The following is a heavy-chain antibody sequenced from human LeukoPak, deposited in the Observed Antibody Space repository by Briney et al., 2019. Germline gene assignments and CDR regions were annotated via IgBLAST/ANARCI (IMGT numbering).Heavy chain of an antibody. D-gene: IGHD6-19*01. CDR1: GGTFSSYA. V-gene: IGHV1-69*04. Sequence: SVKVSCKASGGTFSSYAISWVRQAPGQGLEWMGRIIPILGIANYAQKFQGRVTITADKSTSTAYMELSSLRSEDTAVYYCARDLRVAVAGPVGGSDYWGQGTLVTVSS. J-gene: IGHJ4*02. CDR3: ARDLRVAVAGPVGGSDY. CDR2: IIPILGIA.